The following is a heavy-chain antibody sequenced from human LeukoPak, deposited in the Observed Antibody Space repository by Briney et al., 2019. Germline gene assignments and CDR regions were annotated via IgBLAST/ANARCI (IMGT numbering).Heavy chain of an antibody. CDR3: ARPNRMTKLDAFDI. Sequence: ASVKVSCKASGYTFTSYAMNWVRQAPGQGLEWMGWINTNTGNPTYAQGFTGRFVFSLDTSVSTAYLQISSLKAEDTAVYYCARPNRMTKLDAFDIWGQGTMVTVSS. V-gene: IGHV7-4-1*02. J-gene: IGHJ3*02. CDR2: INTNTGNP. CDR1: GYTFTSYA. D-gene: IGHD4-11*01.